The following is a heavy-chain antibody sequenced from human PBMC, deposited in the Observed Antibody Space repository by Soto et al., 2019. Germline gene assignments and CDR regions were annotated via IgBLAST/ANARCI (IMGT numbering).Heavy chain of an antibody. CDR1: GFIVSGIF. CDR2: LSSDDKT. J-gene: IGHJ4*02. Sequence: EVRLVESGGGLVQPGGSLRLSCAASGFIVSGIFMTWVRQVPGEGPEWVSTLSSDDKTYYADAVRGRFTISRDSPKNTLFLPMNTLRTEDTAVYHCARDIFGGSYDCWHGGQGTLVTVSS. V-gene: IGHV3-66*01. CDR3: ARDIFGGSYDCWH. D-gene: IGHD3-3*01.